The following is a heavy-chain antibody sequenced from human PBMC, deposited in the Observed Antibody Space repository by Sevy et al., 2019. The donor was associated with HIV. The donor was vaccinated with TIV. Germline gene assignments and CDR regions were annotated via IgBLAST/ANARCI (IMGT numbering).Heavy chain of an antibody. CDR3: ARGENFWGASYYFDS. CDR2: INPNSDGT. V-gene: IGHV1-2*06. CDR1: GYTFTGYN. J-gene: IGHJ4*02. Sequence: ASVKVSCKASGYTFTGYNIHWLRQAPGQGLEWMGRINPNSDGTNYVQKFQGRVTMTSDTSISTAYMEPGRLRSDDTSVCYCARGENFWGASYYFDSWGQGTLVTVSS. D-gene: IGHD3-3*01.